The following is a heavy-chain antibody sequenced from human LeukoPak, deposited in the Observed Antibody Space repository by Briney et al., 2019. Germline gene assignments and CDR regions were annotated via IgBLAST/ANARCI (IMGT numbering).Heavy chain of an antibody. CDR3: ARMRGMVRGVNLLDY. CDR2: LNSDGSST. J-gene: IGHJ4*02. V-gene: IGHV3-74*01. CDR1: GFTFSTYW. Sequence: PGGSLRLSCAASGFTFSTYWMHWVRQVPGKGLVWVSRLNSDGSSTTYADSVKGRFTISRDNAKNSLYLQMNSLRAEDTAVYYCARMRGMVRGVNLLDYWGQGTLVTVSS. D-gene: IGHD3-10*01.